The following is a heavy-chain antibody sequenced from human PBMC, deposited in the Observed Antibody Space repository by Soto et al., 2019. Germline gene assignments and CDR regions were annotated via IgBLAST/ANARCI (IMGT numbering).Heavy chain of an antibody. Sequence: QLQLQESGPGLVRPSETLSLTCTVSGVTIDNTDYSWGWIRQPPGKGLEWIATMYYSGSTYYNPSLKGRVSVSVDTSRKEVSLRLTSVTAADTAVYYCARHSTLWENNWFHPWGQGILVTVSS. CDR1: GVTIDNTDYS. CDR3: ARHSTLWENNWFHP. D-gene: IGHD1-26*01. CDR2: MYYSGST. V-gene: IGHV4-39*01. J-gene: IGHJ5*02.